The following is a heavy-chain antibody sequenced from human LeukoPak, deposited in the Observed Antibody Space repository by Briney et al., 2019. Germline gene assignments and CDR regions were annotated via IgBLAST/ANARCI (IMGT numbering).Heavy chain of an antibody. V-gene: IGHV3-21*01. CDR2: ISSSSSYI. CDR3: ARDYDSSSWYEGSWFDP. J-gene: IGHJ5*02. Sequence: PGGSLRLSCAASGFTFSGYSMNWVRQAPGKGLEWVSSISSSSSYIYYADSVKGRFTISRDNAKNSLYLQMNSLRAEDTAVYYCARDYDSSSWYEGSWFDPWGQGTLVTVSS. CDR1: GFTFSGYS. D-gene: IGHD6-13*01.